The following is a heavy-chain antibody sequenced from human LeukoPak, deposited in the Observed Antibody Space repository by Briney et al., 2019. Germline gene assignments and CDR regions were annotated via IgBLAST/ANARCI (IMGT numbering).Heavy chain of an antibody. D-gene: IGHD1-26*01. CDR2: IGGGDT. Sequence: GGSLRLSCTASGFDFSTYAMSWVRQAPGKGLEWVSGIGGGDTHYADSVKGRFTISRDNSRNTVELQMSSLRVEDTAVYCCAKDGQSFNSMWDYLDSWGRGTLVTVSS. V-gene: IGHV3-23*01. CDR1: GFDFSTYA. CDR3: AKDGQSFNSMWDYLDS. J-gene: IGHJ4*02.